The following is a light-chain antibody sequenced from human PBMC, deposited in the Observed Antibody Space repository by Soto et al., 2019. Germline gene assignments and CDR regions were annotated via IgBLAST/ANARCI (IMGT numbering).Light chain of an antibody. J-gene: IGLJ1*01. CDR2: EVT. CDR1: SSDVGGYNF. CDR3: SSYTNINTRACV. Sequence: QSALTQPASVSGSPGQSITISCTGTSSDVGGYNFVSWYRQHPDKAPKLIIYEVTDRPSGVSNRFSGSKSGNTASLTISGLQAEDEAEYYCSSYTNINTRACVFGTGTKVTVL. V-gene: IGLV2-14*01.